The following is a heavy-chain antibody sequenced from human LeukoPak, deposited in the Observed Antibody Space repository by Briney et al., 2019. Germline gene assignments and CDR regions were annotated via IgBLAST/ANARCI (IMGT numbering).Heavy chain of an antibody. Sequence: SETLSLTCAVYGGSLSGYYWSWIRQPPGKGLEWIGEINHSGSTNYNPSLKSRVTISVDTSKNQFSLKLSSVTAADTAVYYCARDDSSGWYYFDYWGQGTLVTVSS. D-gene: IGHD6-19*01. CDR2: INHSGST. J-gene: IGHJ4*02. CDR3: ARDDSSGWYYFDY. V-gene: IGHV4-34*01. CDR1: GGSLSGYY.